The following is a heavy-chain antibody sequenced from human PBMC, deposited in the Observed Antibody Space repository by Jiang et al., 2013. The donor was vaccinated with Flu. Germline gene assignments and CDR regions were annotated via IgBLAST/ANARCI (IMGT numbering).Heavy chain of an antibody. CDR2: ISSGSSTI. J-gene: IGHJ4*02. V-gene: IGHV3-48*01. D-gene: IGHD4-17*01. CDR1: GFTFSSYN. CDR3: ARAPGEVDY. Sequence: GLVQPGMSLRLSCAASGFTFSSYNMNWVRQAPGKGLEWVSYISSGSSTIYYADSVKGRFTVSRDNAKNSLYLQMSSLRAEDTAVYYCARAPGEVDYWGQGTLVTVSS.